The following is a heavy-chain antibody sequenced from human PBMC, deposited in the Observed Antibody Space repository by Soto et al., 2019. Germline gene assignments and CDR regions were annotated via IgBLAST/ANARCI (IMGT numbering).Heavy chain of an antibody. CDR2: ISYDGSNK. D-gene: IGHD6-6*01. J-gene: IGHJ4*02. CDR3: AREGDSSSGDFDY. CDR1: GFTFSSYA. V-gene: IGHV3-30-3*01. Sequence: GVSLRLSCAASGFTFSSYAMHWVRQAPGKGLEWVAVISYDGSNKYYADSVKGRFTISRDNSKNTLYLQMNSLRAEDTAVYFCAREGDSSSGDFDYWGQGTLVTVSS.